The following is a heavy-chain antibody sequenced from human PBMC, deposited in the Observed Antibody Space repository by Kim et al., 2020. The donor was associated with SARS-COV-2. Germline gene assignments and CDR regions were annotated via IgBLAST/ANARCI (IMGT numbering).Heavy chain of an antibody. CDR3: ARGYYDSSGYYLYYYYGMDV. V-gene: IGHV4-59*13. D-gene: IGHD3-22*01. Sequence: SETLSLTCTVSGGSISSYYWSWIRQPPGKGLEWIGYIYYSGSTNYNPSLKSRVTISVDTSKNQFSLKLSSVTAADTAVYYCARGYYDSSGYYLYYYYGMDVWGQGTTVTVSS. CDR1: GGSISSYY. CDR2: IYYSGST. J-gene: IGHJ6*02.